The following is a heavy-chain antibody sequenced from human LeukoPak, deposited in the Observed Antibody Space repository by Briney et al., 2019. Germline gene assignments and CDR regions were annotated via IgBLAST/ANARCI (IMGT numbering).Heavy chain of an antibody. Sequence: SGGSLRLSCAASGFTFSNAWMTWVRQSPGKGLEWVGLIKTKTDGGTTDYAAPVKGRFTISRDDSKNTLYLQMNSLQTEDTAVYYCTTDRHYGGYAAYFDYWGQGTLVTVSS. D-gene: IGHD4-17*01. J-gene: IGHJ4*02. CDR3: TTDRHYGGYAAYFDY. CDR1: GFTFSNAW. CDR2: IKTKTDGGTT. V-gene: IGHV3-15*01.